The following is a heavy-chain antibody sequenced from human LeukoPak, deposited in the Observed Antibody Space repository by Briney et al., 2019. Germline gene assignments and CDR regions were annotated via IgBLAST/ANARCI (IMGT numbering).Heavy chain of an antibody. CDR3: ARNGDSSSWYHEFDP. CDR2: IIPIFGTA. Sequence: FSVKVSCKASGGTFSSYAISLLRQAPGDAIEWIGGIIPIFGTANYAQKFQGRVTITADESTSTAYMELSSLRSEDTAVYYCARNGDSSSWYHEFDPWGQGTLVTVSS. J-gene: IGHJ5*02. V-gene: IGHV1-69*13. CDR1: GGTFSSYA. D-gene: IGHD6-13*01.